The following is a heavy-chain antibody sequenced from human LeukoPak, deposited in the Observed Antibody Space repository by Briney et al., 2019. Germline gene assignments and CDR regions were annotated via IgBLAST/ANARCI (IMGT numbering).Heavy chain of an antibody. J-gene: IGHJ6*03. CDR1: GGSISSGGYS. V-gene: IGHV4-30-4*07. D-gene: IGHD5-24*01. Sequence: SQTLSLTCAVSGGSISSGGYSWSWIRQPPGKGLEWIGYINYSGTTYYNPSLKSRVTISVDTSKNQFSLKLPSVTAADTAVYYCARGRDGYNLNFYYMDVWGKGTTVTVSS. CDR3: ARGRDGYNLNFYYMDV. CDR2: INYSGTT.